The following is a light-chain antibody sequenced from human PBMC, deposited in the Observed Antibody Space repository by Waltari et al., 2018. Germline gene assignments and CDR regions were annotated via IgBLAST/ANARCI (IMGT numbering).Light chain of an antibody. V-gene: IGLV2-23*02. CDR3: CSYAGRNIWV. CDR1: SSHVGFYNF. CDR2: EVI. Sequence: QSALTQPASVSGSPGQSIPISCTGTSSHVGFYNFVPWYQQHPGKAPELVVYEVISRPSGVSNRFSGSKSGNTASLTISGLQAEDEADYYCCSYAGRNIWVFGGGTKLTVL. J-gene: IGLJ3*02.